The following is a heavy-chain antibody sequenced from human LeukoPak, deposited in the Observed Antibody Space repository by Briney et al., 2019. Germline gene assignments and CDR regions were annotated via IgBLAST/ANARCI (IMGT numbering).Heavy chain of an antibody. D-gene: IGHD3-16*01. CDR2: ITTTSSYI. CDR1: GFMLSDNY. J-gene: IGHJ4*02. V-gene: IGHV3-21*04. Sequence: PGGSLRLSCAGSGFMLSDNYMSWVRQAPGKGLEWVSSITTTSSYIYYVDSVRGRFTISRDNAKNSLYLQMNSLRAEDTAVYYCARSRTFGGVYGYWGQGTLVTVSS. CDR3: ARSRTFGGVYGY.